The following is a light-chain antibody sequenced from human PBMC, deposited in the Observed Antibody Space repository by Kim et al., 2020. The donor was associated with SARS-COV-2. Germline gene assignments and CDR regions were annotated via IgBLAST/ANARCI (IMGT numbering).Light chain of an antibody. CDR1: QSLTDN. CDR3: QQYHNWPPIT. Sequence: SPGERATLSCRASQSLTDNLAWYQHRPGQAPRLIIYGASTRATGISSRFSGSGSGTEFTLTISSLQSEDFAVYYCQQYHNWPPITFGGGTKVDIK. J-gene: IGKJ4*01. CDR2: GAS. V-gene: IGKV3-15*01.